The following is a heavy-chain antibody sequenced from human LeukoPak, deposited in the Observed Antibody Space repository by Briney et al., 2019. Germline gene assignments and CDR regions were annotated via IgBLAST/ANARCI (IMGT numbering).Heavy chain of an antibody. V-gene: IGHV3-7*01. Sequence: GGSLRLSCAASGFTFSSYWMSWDRQAPGKGLEWVANIKQDGSEKYYVDSVKGRFTISRDNAKNSLYLQMNSLRAEDTAVYYCARDPYARLGELSPLDYWGQGTLVTVSS. J-gene: IGHJ4*02. D-gene: IGHD3-16*02. CDR3: ARDPYARLGELSPLDY. CDR1: GFTFSSYW. CDR2: IKQDGSEK.